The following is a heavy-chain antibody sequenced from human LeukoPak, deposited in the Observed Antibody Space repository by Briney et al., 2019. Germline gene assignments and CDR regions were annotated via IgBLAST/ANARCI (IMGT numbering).Heavy chain of an antibody. V-gene: IGHV3-64*01. CDR1: GFSFSSYA. CDR3: ARYRTAMITVADAFDI. CDR2: ISGNGGST. Sequence: GGSLRLSCAASGFSFSSYAMHWVRQAPWKGLEYVSAISGNGGSTYYANSVKGRFTISRDNSKNTLYLQMGSLRIEDMAVYYCARYRTAMITVADAFDIWGQGTMVTVSS. D-gene: IGHD6-19*01. J-gene: IGHJ3*02.